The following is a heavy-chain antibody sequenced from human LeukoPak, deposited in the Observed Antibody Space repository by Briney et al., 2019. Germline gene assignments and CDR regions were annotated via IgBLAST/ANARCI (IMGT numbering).Heavy chain of an antibody. J-gene: IGHJ4*02. V-gene: IGHV3-23*01. Sequence: PGGSLRLSCAASGFTFSSYAMRWVRQAPGKGLEWVSAISGSGGSTYYADSVKGRFTISRDNSKNTLYLQMNSLRAEDTAVYYCANGLTAKLMGEGYWGQGTLVTVSS. CDR3: ANGLTAKLMGEGY. D-gene: IGHD3-16*01. CDR1: GFTFSSYA. CDR2: ISGSGGST.